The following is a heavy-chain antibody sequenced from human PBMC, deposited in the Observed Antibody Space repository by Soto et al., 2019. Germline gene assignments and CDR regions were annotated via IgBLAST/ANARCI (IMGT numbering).Heavy chain of an antibody. Sequence: QITLKESGPTLVKPTQTLALTCTFSGFSLSTGGVGVGWFRQPPGKALEWLADVYWNTEKNYSPSLQGRLTITRDTSKNQVVLTMTDMDPVDTATYYCAHRSVHYGMDVWGQGTTVTVSS. CDR2: VYWNTEK. J-gene: IGHJ6*02. CDR1: GFSLSTGGVG. CDR3: AHRSVHYGMDV. V-gene: IGHV2-5*01. D-gene: IGHD2-2*01.